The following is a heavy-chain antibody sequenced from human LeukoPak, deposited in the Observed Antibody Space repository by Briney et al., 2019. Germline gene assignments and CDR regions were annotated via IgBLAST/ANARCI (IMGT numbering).Heavy chain of an antibody. D-gene: IGHD3-10*01. V-gene: IGHV3-30*03. Sequence: GGSLRLSCAASGFTFSSYGMHWVRQAPGKGLEWVAVILYDGSNKYYADSVKGRFTISRDNSKNTLYLQMNSLRPEDTAVYYCARAGSGASHFDYWGQGTLVTVSS. CDR1: GFTFSSYG. J-gene: IGHJ4*02. CDR3: ARAGSGASHFDY. CDR2: ILYDGSNK.